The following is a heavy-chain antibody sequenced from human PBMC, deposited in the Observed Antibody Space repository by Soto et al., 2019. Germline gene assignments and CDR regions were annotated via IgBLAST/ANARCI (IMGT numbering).Heavy chain of an antibody. J-gene: IGHJ4*02. CDR1: GFTFKNYG. CDR3: AKDVGAHVTVTVVADFCLDH. D-gene: IGHD2-15*01. Sequence: TGGSMRLSCVASGFTFKNYGMHWVRQAPGKGLEWVAVISYDGTNKYYADSVKGRFTISRDNSKNTVYLQVHSLRAEDTAVYYCAKDVGAHVTVTVVADFCLDHWGQGTLVTVSS. CDR2: ISYDGTNK. V-gene: IGHV3-30*18.